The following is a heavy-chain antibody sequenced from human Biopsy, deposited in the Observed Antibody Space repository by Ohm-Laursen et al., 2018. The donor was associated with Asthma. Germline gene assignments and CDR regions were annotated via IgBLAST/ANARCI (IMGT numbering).Heavy chain of an antibody. J-gene: IGHJ1*01. CDR1: GFTFSSFG. CDR3: ARTFHFWSPYHAEHYQL. D-gene: IGHD3-3*02. Sequence: GSLRLSCAASGFTFSSFGMHWVRQAPGKGLEWVANIKKDGTEKNHVDSLKGRFTISRDNAKNSLYLQMNSLRAEDTAVYYCARTFHFWSPYHAEHYQLWGQGTLVTVSS. CDR2: IKKDGTEK. V-gene: IGHV3-7*01.